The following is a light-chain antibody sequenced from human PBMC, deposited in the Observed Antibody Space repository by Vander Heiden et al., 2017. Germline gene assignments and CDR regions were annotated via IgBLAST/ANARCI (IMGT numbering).Light chain of an antibody. J-gene: IGLJ2*01. CDR2: EVT. CDR3: SSYGGSNNLL. CDR1: SSDVGGYNY. V-gene: IGLV2-8*01. Sequence: SPGPSVTIPCTGTSSDVGGYNYVSWYQQNPGKAPQLMVYEVTKRPSGVPDRFSGSKSGNTAYLTVSGLQAEDEADYYCSSYGGSNNLLFGGGTKLTVL.